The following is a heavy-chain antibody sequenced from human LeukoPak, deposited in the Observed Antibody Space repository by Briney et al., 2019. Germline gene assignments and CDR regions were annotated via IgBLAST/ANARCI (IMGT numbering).Heavy chain of an antibody. D-gene: IGHD2-2*02. CDR1: GFTFSSYS. Sequence: PGGSPRLSCAASGFTFSSYSMNWVRQAPGKGLEWVSSISSSSSYIYYADSVKGRFTISRDNAKNSLYLQMNRLRAEDTAVYYCARGPGGYCSSTSCYTVYGGQGTLVTVSS. CDR2: ISSSSSYI. J-gene: IGHJ4*02. CDR3: ARGPGGYCSSTSCYTVY. V-gene: IGHV3-21*01.